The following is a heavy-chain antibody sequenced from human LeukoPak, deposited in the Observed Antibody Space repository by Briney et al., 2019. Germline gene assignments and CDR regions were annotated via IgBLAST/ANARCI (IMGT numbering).Heavy chain of an antibody. Sequence: GGSLRLSCAASGFTFSSYAMSWVRQAPARGLEWVSCLRGDGETIYGDSVKGRFTLSRDESRNTVYLQMNNLRGEGTAVYFCAKASWVSSADAVLWGQGTVVTVSS. CDR3: AKASWVSSADAVL. CDR1: GFTFSSYA. V-gene: IGHV3-23*01. J-gene: IGHJ4*02. D-gene: IGHD3-3*01. CDR2: LRGDGET.